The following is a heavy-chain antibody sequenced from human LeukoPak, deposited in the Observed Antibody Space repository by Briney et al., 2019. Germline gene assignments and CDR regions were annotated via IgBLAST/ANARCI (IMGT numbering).Heavy chain of an antibody. Sequence: YWSWIRQPPGKGLEWMGIIYPGDSDTRYSPSFQGQVTISVDKSINTAYLQWSSLKASDTAMYYCATPYPREYCSSTTCYFNYWGQGTLVTVSS. V-gene: IGHV5-51*01. CDR2: IYPGDSDT. D-gene: IGHD2-2*01. CDR3: ATPYPREYCSSTTCYFNY. J-gene: IGHJ4*02. CDR1: YW.